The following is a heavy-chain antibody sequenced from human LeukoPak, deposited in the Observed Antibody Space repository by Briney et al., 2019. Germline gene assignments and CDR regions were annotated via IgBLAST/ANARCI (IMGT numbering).Heavy chain of an antibody. Sequence: SGTLSLTCAVSGGSISSSNWWSWVRQPPGKGLEWIGEIYHSGSTNYNPSLKSRVTISVDKSKNQFSLKLSSVTAADTAVYYCARRIPVAGTPGYYYGMDVWGQGTTVTVSS. D-gene: IGHD6-19*01. CDR2: IYHSGST. CDR1: GGSISSSNW. CDR3: ARRIPVAGTPGYYYGMDV. V-gene: IGHV4-4*02. J-gene: IGHJ6*02.